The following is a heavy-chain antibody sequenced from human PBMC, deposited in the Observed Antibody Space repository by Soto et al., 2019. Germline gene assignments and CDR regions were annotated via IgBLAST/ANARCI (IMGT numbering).Heavy chain of an antibody. CDR1: GFTFSSYS. V-gene: IGHV3-21*01. CDR3: ARDAGAIVAPPGGWGGWFDP. J-gene: IGHJ5*02. CDR2: ISSSSSYI. D-gene: IGHD2-15*01. Sequence: EVQLVESGGGLVKPGGSLRLSCAASGFTFSSYSMNWVRQAPGKGLEWVSSISSSSSYIYYADSVKGRFTISRDNAKNSLYLQMNSLRAEDTAVYYCARDAGAIVAPPGGWGGWFDPWGQGTLVTVSS.